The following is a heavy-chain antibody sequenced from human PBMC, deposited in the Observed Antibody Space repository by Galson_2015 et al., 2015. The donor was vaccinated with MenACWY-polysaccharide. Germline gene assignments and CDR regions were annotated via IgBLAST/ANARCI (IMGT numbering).Heavy chain of an antibody. Sequence: ETLSLTCTVSGGSINDTFWSWIRQPPGKGLEWIGYAHYSGNTNYSPSLKSRVTMSVDTSKNQFSLNLSSVTAADTAVYYCTRDNNNYGDYWGQGTLVTVSS. J-gene: IGHJ4*02. CDR3: TRDNNNYGDY. CDR2: AHYSGNT. CDR1: GGSINDTF. D-gene: IGHD4-11*01. V-gene: IGHV4-59*13.